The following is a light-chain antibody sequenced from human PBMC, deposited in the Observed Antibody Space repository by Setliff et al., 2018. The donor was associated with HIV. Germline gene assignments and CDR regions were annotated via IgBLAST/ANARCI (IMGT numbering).Light chain of an antibody. CDR3: CSFTKTTTYV. CDR1: SSDVGGYNY. CDR2: EVN. Sequence: QSALAQPRSVSGSPGQSVTISCTGTSSDVGGYNYVSWYQQHPGKAPKLLIYEVNKRPSGVSDRFSASKSGNTASLTISGLLSEDEADYYCCSFTKTTTYVFGTGTKVTVL. J-gene: IGLJ1*01. V-gene: IGLV2-11*01.